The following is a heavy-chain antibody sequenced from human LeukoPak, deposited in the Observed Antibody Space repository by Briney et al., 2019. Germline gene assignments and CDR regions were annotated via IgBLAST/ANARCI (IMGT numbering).Heavy chain of an antibody. D-gene: IGHD3-10*01. CDR3: ATAVYGSGSYHGMDV. V-gene: IGHV1-24*01. CDR2: FDPEDGET. J-gene: IGHJ6*02. CDR1: GYTFTGSY. Sequence: ASVKVSCKASGYTFTGSYMHWVRQAPGKGLEWMGGFDPEDGETIYAQKFQGRVTMTEDTSTDTAYMELSSLRSEDTAVYYCATAVYGSGSYHGMDVWGQGTTVTVSS.